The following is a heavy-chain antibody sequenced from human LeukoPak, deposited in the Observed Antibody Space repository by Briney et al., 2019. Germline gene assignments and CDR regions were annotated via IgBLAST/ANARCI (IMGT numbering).Heavy chain of an antibody. Sequence: SVKVSCTASGDTFSSYAISWVRQAPGQGLEWMGRIIPISGIANYAQKFQGRVTIIADKSTSTAYMELSSLRSEDTAVYYCASCPGIAAGGFGMDVWGQGTTVTVSS. V-gene: IGHV1-69*04. CDR1: GDTFSSYA. D-gene: IGHD6-13*01. CDR2: IIPISGIA. CDR3: ASCPGIAAGGFGMDV. J-gene: IGHJ6*02.